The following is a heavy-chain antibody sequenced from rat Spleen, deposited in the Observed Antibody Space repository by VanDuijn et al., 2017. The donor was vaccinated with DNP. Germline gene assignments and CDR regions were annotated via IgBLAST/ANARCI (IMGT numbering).Heavy chain of an antibody. D-gene: IGHD1-9*01. V-gene: IGHV2S12*01. CDR1: GFSLTTYG. CDR3: SKDSYGYNFDY. Sequence: QVHLKESGPGLVQPSQTLSLTCTVSGFSLTTYGVAWVRQPPGKGLEWIAAISSGGDTHYNSVLKSRLSISRDISERQIFLKVNSLQTEYTAIYFCSKDSYGYNFDYWGQGVMVTVSS. CDR2: ISSGGDT. J-gene: IGHJ2*01.